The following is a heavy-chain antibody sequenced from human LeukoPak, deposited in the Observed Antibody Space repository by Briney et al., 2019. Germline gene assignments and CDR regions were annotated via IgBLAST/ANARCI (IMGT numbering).Heavy chain of an antibody. Sequence: SSETLSLTCTVSGDSIITISHYWACIRQAPGKRLEWIGTVYYSGYTYYNPSLRTRLTMSIDTSQNQFSLRLSSVTAADTSIYYCAKLSSSYWYFDYWGQGALVAVSS. D-gene: IGHD2-15*01. CDR2: VYYSGYT. J-gene: IGHJ4*02. CDR1: GDSIITISHY. CDR3: AKLSSSYWYFDY. V-gene: IGHV4-39*01.